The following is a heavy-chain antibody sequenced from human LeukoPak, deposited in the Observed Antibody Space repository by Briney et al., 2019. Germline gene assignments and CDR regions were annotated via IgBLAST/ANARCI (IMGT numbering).Heavy chain of an antibody. Sequence: SETLSLTCTVSGGSISSYYWSWIRQPPGKGLEWIGYIYYSGSTNYNPSLKSRVTISVDTSKNQFSLKLSSVTAADTAVYYCAKSSGYYYYYMDVWGKGTTVTISS. CDR2: IYYSGST. D-gene: IGHD3-10*01. J-gene: IGHJ6*03. CDR1: GGSISSYY. V-gene: IGHV4-59*01. CDR3: AKSSGYYYYYMDV.